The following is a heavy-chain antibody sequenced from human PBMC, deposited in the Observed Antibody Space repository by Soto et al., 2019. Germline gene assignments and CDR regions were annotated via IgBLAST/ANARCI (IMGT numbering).Heavy chain of an antibody. CDR3: AKEEGYYDILTGYYIGAFDI. V-gene: IGHV3-23*01. CDR1: GFTFSSYA. Sequence: EVQLLESGGGLVQPGGSLRLSCAASGFTFSSYAMSWVRQAPGKGLEWVSAISGSGGSTYYADSVKGRFTISRDKSKNTLYLQMNSLRAQDTAVYYCAKEEGYYDILTGYYIGAFDIWGQGTMVTVSS. CDR2: ISGSGGST. J-gene: IGHJ3*02. D-gene: IGHD3-9*01.